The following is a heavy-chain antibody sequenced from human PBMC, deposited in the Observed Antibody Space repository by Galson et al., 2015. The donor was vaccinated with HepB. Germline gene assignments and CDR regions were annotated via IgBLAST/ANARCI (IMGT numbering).Heavy chain of an antibody. CDR2: LNPSDGNT. Sequence: SVKVSCKASGYTFINYAIHWIRQAPGQGLEWMGMLNPSDGNTTYAQKFQGRVTMTTDTSTTTVYMELSSLTSDDTALYYCAKGRCADYPVKWFDPWGQGTVDTVAS. V-gene: IGHV1-46*01. D-gene: IGHD4-11*01. CDR1: GYTFINYA. CDR3: AKGRCADYPVKWFDP. J-gene: IGHJ5*02.